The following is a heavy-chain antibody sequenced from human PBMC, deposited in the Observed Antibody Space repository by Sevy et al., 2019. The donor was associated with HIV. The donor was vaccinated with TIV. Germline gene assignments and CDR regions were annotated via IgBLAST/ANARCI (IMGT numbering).Heavy chain of an antibody. J-gene: IGHJ4*02. CDR3: AKDTSSGSYPINFDY. CDR2: ISGSGNTI. V-gene: IGHV3-48*03. CDR1: GFTFNSYD. D-gene: IGHD1-26*01. Sequence: GGSLRLSCAASGFTFNSYDMNWVRRAPGKGLEWISYISGSGNTIYYADSVKGRFTISRDNAKKSLSLQMNSLRAEDTAVYYCAKDTSSGSYPINFDYWGQGTLVTVSS.